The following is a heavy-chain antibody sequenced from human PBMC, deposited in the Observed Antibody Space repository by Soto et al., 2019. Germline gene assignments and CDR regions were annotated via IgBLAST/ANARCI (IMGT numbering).Heavy chain of an antibody. CDR2: IYYSGST. D-gene: IGHD3-22*01. CDR1: GGSISSSSYY. J-gene: IGHJ4*02. Sequence: SETLSLTCTVSGGSISSSSYYWGWIRQPPGKGLEWIGSIYYSGSTYYNPSLKSRVTISVDTSKNQFSLKLSSVTAADTAVYYCATSHSGYYFDYWGQGTLVTVSS. CDR3: ATSHSGYYFDY. V-gene: IGHV4-39*01.